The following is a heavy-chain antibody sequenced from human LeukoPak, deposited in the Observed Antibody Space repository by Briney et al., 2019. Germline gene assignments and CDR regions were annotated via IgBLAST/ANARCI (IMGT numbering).Heavy chain of an antibody. CDR1: GGSISSSSYY. D-gene: IGHD6-19*01. J-gene: IGHJ4*02. CDR3: GGYSSGWYYFDY. V-gene: IGHV4-39*01. Sequence: SETLSLTCTVSGGSISSSSYYWGWIRQPPGKGLEWIGSIYYSGGTYYNPSLKSRVTISVDTSKNQFSLKLSSVTAADTAVYYCGGYSSGWYYFDYWGQGTLVTVSS. CDR2: IYYSGGT.